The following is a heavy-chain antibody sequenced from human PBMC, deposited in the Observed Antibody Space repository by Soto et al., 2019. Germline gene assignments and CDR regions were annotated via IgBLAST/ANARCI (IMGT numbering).Heavy chain of an antibody. J-gene: IGHJ4*02. V-gene: IGHV3-21*01. CDR2: IRSNSMRT. D-gene: IGHD4-17*01. CDR1: GFSFSNYA. Sequence: PGGSLRLSCAASGFSFSNYALNWVRQAPGKGLEWVSSIRSNSMRTCYGDSVKGRFTISRDNGQNTLYLQMNSLRDDDTAVYYCARGDDYADNGLDYWGQGTLVTVSS. CDR3: ARGDDYADNGLDY.